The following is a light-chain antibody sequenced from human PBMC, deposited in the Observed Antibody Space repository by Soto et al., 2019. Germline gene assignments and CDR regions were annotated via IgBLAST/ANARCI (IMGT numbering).Light chain of an antibody. CDR2: GAS. Sequence: EIVLTQSPGTLSLYPGERATLSCRASQSVSSSYLACYQQKPVQAPRLLIYGASSRATGIPDRFSGSGSGTDFTLTISRLEPEDDDVYYCQQYGSSPPLFTFGPGTKVDNK. V-gene: IGKV3-20*01. CDR3: QQYGSSPPLFT. J-gene: IGKJ3*01. CDR1: QSVSSSY.